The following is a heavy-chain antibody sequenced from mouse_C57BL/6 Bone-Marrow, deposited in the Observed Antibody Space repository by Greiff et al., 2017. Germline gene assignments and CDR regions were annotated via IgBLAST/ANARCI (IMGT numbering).Heavy chain of an antibody. CDR2: IDPSDSYT. Sequence: QVQLQQPGAELVKPGASVKLSCKASGYTFTSYWMQWVKQRPGPGLEWIGEIDPSDSYTNYNQKFKGKATLTVDTSSSTAYMQLSSLTSEDSAVYYCASITTVVATGYYAMDYWGQGTSVTVSS. CDR3: ASITTVVATGYYAMDY. CDR1: GYTFTSYW. D-gene: IGHD1-1*01. J-gene: IGHJ4*01. V-gene: IGHV1-50*01.